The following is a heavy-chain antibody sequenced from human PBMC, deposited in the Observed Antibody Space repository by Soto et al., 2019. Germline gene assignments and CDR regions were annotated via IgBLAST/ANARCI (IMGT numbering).Heavy chain of an antibody. Sequence: GGSLRLSCAASGFTFSSYWMHWVRQAPGKGLVWVSRINSDGSSTNYADSVKGRFTISRDNSKNTLYLQMNSLRAEDTAVYYCARGQGSGSYYSPDDYWGQGTLVTVSS. CDR3: ARGQGSGSYYSPDDY. J-gene: IGHJ4*02. CDR1: GFTFSSYW. V-gene: IGHV3-74*01. CDR2: INSDGSST. D-gene: IGHD3-10*01.